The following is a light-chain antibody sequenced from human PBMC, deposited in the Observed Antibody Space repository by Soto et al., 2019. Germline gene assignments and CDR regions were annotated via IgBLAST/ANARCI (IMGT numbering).Light chain of an antibody. J-gene: IGLJ2*01. CDR3: GTWDSSLSAVV. CDR1: SSNIGNNY. V-gene: IGLV1-51*01. Sequence: QSVLTQPPSVSAAPGQKVTISCSETSSNIGNNYVSWYQHLPGTAPKLLIYDNNKRPSGIPDRFSGSKSGTSATLGITGLQTGDEADYYCGTWDSSLSAVVFGGGTKVTVL. CDR2: DNN.